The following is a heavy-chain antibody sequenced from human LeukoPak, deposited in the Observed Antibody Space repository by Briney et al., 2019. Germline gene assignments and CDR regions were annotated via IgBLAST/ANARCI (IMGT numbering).Heavy chain of an antibody. D-gene: IGHD2-2*01. CDR2: INHSGST. Sequence: SETLSLTCAVYGGSFSGYYWSWIRQPPGKGLEWIGEINHSGSTNYNPSLKSRVTISVDTSKNQFSLKLSSVTAADTAVYYCASKGPYCSSTSCYSPFDYWGQGTLVTVSS. CDR1: GGSFSGYY. CDR3: ASKGPYCSSTSCYSPFDY. V-gene: IGHV4-34*01. J-gene: IGHJ4*02.